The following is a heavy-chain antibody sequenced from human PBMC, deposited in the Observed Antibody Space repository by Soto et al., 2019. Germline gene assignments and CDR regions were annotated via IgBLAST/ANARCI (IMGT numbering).Heavy chain of an antibody. CDR1: GDSVSSNSAA. J-gene: IGHJ4*02. Sequence: SPTLSLPCAISGDSVSSNSAAWNWIRQSPSRGLEWLGGTYYRSRWYDDYAESVRGRIAVNPDTSKNQFSLQLNSVTPEDTAVYFCARANDPSGNYIQYFDYWGQGTLVTVSS. CDR2: TYYRSRWYD. CDR3: ARANDPSGNYIQYFDY. V-gene: IGHV6-1*01. D-gene: IGHD3-22*01.